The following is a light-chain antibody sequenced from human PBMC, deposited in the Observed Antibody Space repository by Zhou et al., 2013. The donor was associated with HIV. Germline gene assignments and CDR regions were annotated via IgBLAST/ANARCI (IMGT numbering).Light chain of an antibody. V-gene: IGKV3-11*01. J-gene: IGKJ2*01. CDR2: DVS. CDR1: QSVSRY. Sequence: EIVLTQSPATLSLSPGAGATLSCRASQSVSRYLAWYQQRPGQAPRLLIYDVSKRTIGTPARFIGSGSGTNFTLTISSLEPEDFAVYYCHQLYTFGQGTNLEIK. CDR3: HQLYT.